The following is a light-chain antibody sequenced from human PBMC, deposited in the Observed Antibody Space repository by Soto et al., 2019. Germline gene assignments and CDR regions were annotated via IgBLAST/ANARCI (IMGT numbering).Light chain of an antibody. CDR1: SSDVGGYNR. J-gene: IGLJ1*01. CDR3: TSYTAITGSTLDV. V-gene: IGLV2-14*01. CDR2: AVT. Sequence: QSALAQPASVSGSPGQSLPISCTGTSSDVGGYNRVSWDQQYPGKAPKLIIYAVTNRPSEVSNRFSGSKSGNTASLTISGLQAADEADYYCTSYTAITGSTLDVFGTGTKLTVL.